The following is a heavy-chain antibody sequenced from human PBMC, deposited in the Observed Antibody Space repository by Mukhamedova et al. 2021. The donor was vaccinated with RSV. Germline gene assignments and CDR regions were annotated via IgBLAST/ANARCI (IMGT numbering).Heavy chain of an antibody. J-gene: IGHJ2*01. V-gene: IGHV4-34*01. Sequence: KSRVTISVDTSKNQFSLKLSSVTAADTAVYYCARRAAPYWYLDLWGRGTLVTVSS. D-gene: IGHD2-15*01. CDR3: ARRAAPYWYLDL.